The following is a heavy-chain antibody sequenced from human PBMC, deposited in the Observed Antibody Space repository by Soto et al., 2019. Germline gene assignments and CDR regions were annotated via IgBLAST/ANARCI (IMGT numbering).Heavy chain of an antibody. CDR1: GFTFSSYG. D-gene: IGHD3-10*01. CDR2: ISYDGSNK. Sequence: QVQLVESGGGVVQPGRSLRLSCAASGFTFSSYGMHWVRQAPGKGLEWVAVISYDGSNKYYADSVKGRFTISRDNSKNTLYLQMNSLIAEDTAVYYCAKDRNLWFGELTSPDYWGQGTLVTVSS. V-gene: IGHV3-30*18. J-gene: IGHJ4*02. CDR3: AKDRNLWFGELTSPDY.